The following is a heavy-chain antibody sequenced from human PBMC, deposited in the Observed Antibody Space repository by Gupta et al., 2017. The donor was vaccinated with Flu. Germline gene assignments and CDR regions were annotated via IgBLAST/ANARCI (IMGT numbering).Heavy chain of an antibody. CDR2: IYYSGRT. D-gene: IGHD3-3*01. Sequence: QLQLQESGPGLVKPSETLSLTCTVSGGSISSSSYYWGWIRQPPGKGLEWIGSIYYSGRTYYNPSLKSRVTISLDTSKNQFSLKLSSVTAADTAVYYXAXPYYDFXSGHYTGLVGGDYWGQGTLVTVSS. J-gene: IGHJ4*02. CDR3: AXPYYDFXSGHYTGLVGGDY. V-gene: IGHV4-39*01. CDR1: GGSISSSSYY.